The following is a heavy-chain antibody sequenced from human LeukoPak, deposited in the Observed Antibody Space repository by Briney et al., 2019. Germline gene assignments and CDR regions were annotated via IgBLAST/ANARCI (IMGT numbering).Heavy chain of an antibody. CDR1: GFTFSSYE. CDR2: ISSSGSTI. CDR3: AKGQEPESRLDY. V-gene: IGHV3-48*03. J-gene: IGHJ4*02. D-gene: IGHD1-14*01. Sequence: GGSLRLSCAASGFTFSSYEMNWVRQAPGKGLEWVSYISSSGSTIYYADSVKGRFTISRDNAKNSLYLQMNSLRADDTAVYYCAKGQEPESRLDYWGQGTLVTVSS.